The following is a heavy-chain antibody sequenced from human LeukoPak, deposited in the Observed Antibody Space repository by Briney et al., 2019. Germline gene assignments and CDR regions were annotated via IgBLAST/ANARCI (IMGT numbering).Heavy chain of an antibody. Sequence: ASVKVSCKASGYTFTSYDINWVRQATGQGLEWMGWMNPNSGNTGYAQKFQGRVTMTRNTSISTAYMELSSLRSDDTAVYYCARAGGIVVVPAAIYWFDPWGQGTLVTVSS. V-gene: IGHV1-8*01. CDR1: GYTFTSYD. CDR3: ARAGGIVVVPAAIYWFDP. D-gene: IGHD2-2*01. J-gene: IGHJ5*02. CDR2: MNPNSGNT.